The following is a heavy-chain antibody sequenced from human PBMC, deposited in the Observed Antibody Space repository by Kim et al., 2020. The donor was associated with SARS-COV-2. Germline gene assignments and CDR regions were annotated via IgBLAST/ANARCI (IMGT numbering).Heavy chain of an antibody. CDR2: INHSGST. CDR3: ARAGGSSWYYYSYVDV. J-gene: IGHJ6*03. Sequence: SETLSLTCAVDGGSFSGYYWTWIRQPPEKGLEWIGEINHSGSTNYNPSLKSRVTISVATSKNQFYLKLTSVTAADTAVYYCARAGGSSWYYYSYVDVWAKGTTVTVSS. D-gene: IGHD6-13*01. CDR1: GGSFSGYY. V-gene: IGHV4-34*01.